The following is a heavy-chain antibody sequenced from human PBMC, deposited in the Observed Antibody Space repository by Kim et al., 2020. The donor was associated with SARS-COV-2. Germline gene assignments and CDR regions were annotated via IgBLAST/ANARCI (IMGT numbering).Heavy chain of an antibody. D-gene: IGHD2-2*01. J-gene: IGHJ4*02. Sequence: GTNYAQKFQGRVTMTRDTSISTAYMELSRLRSDDTAVYYCARVRSQLLYYWGQGTLVTVSS. CDR3: ARVRSQLLYY. CDR2: GT. V-gene: IGHV1-2*02.